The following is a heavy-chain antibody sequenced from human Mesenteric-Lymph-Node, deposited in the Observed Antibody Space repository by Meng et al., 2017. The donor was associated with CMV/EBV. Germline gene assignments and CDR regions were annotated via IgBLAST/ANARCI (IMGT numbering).Heavy chain of an antibody. CDR1: GYTFTGYF. V-gene: IGHV1-2*02. CDR3: ARVSSSSSPFFSSDI. CDR2: INPNSGGT. Sequence: ASVKVSCKASGYTFTGYFMHWVRQAPGQGLEWMGWINPNSGGTNYAQKFLGRVTMTRDTSITTAFLELNSLRSDDTALFYCARVSSSSSPFFSSDIWGQGTMVTVSS. J-gene: IGHJ3*02. D-gene: IGHD6-6*01.